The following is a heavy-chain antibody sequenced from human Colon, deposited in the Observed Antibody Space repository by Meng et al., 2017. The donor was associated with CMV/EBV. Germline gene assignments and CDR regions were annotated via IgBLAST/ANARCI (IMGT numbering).Heavy chain of an antibody. CDR2: IRNKAKDYTT. CDR3: IRARPDSTSHCYFDS. CDR1: GFTFSDHY. Sequence: GGSLRLSCTASGFTFSDHYMDWVRQAPGKGREWVGRIRNKAKDYTTEYAASVKGRFSISRDDSKNSLYLQMNSLKSEDTAVYFCIRARPDSTSHCYFDSWGQGTLVTVSS. D-gene: IGHD2/OR15-2a*01. V-gene: IGHV3-72*01. J-gene: IGHJ4*02.